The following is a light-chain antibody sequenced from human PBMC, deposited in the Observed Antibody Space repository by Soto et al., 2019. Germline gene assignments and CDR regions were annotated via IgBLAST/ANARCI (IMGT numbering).Light chain of an antibody. V-gene: IGKV3-15*01. J-gene: IGKJ4*01. CDR1: QSVSSN. CDR3: QQYTNWPLT. CDR2: GAS. Sequence: ETVMTQSPATLSVSPGERATLSCRASQSVSSNLAWYQQKPDQAPRLLIYGASTRATAIPARFSGSGSGTEFTLTISSLQSEDSAVYYCQQYTNWPLTFGGGTKVDIK.